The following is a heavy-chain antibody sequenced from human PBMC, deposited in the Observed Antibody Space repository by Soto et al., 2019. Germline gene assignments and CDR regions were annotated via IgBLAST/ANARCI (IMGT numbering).Heavy chain of an antibody. Sequence: GGSLRLCCEASGFTFSGFDMHWVRQPTGKGLEWVSSIGTAGDTYYAVSVKGRFTISRDNAKNSLSLQMNSLRAGDMAVYFCAKSQEIGTHFFDSWGQGTQVTVS. CDR1: GFTFSGFD. CDR3: AKSQEIGTHFFDS. D-gene: IGHD6-13*01. CDR2: IGTAGDT. V-gene: IGHV3-13*01. J-gene: IGHJ4*02.